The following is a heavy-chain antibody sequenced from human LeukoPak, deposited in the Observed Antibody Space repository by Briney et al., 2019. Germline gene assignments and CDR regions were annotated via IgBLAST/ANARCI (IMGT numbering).Heavy chain of an antibody. Sequence: SETLSLTCTVSGGSISSSSYYWGWIRQPPGKGLEWIGSIYYSGSTYYNPSLKSRVTISVDTSKNQFSLKLSSVTAADTAVYYCARSYWTGCHHFDFWGQGTLVTVSS. J-gene: IGHJ4*02. D-gene: IGHD3/OR15-3a*01. CDR3: ARSYWTGCHHFDF. V-gene: IGHV4-39*07. CDR1: GGSISSSSYY. CDR2: IYYSGST.